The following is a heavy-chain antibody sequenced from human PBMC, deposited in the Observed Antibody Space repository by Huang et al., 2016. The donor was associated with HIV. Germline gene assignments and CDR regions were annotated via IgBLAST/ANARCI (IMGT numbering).Heavy chain of an antibody. V-gene: IGHV3-53*01. J-gene: IGHJ4*02. CDR2: IYSGGTT. D-gene: IGHD2-8*02. Sequence: EVQLVESGGGLIQPGGSLRLSCAASGFTLSTNYMTWVRQAPGKGLEWVALIYSGGTTYYADSVKGRVTISRDDSENTLYLHMTSLRAGDTAVYYCAKEGDTGAALGYWGQGTLVTVS. CDR3: AKEGDTGAALGY. CDR1: GFTLSTNY.